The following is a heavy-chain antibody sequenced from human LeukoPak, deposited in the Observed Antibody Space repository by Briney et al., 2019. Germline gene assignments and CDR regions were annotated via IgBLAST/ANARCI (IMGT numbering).Heavy chain of an antibody. D-gene: IGHD2-2*01. Sequence: PGGSLRLSCAASGFTFSSYAMSWVRQAPGKGLEWVSAISGSGGSTYYADSVKGRFTISRDNAKNTLYLQMNSLRAEDTAVYYCARVPVVPAAYSTYYYYYGMDVWGQGTTVTVSS. CDR2: ISGSGGST. CDR1: GFTFSSYA. CDR3: ARVPVVPAAYSTYYYYYGMDV. J-gene: IGHJ6*02. V-gene: IGHV3-23*01.